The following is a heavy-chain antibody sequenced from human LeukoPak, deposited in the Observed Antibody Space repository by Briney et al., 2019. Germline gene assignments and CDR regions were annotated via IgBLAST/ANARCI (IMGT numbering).Heavy chain of an antibody. CDR2: IYYSGST. Sequence: PSETLSLTCTVSGGSIRSYYWSWIRQPPGKGLEWIGYIYYSGSTNYNPSLKSRVTISVDTSKNQFSLKLSSLTAADTAVYYCARGNLGTAMLTFFDSWGQGTLVTVSS. J-gene: IGHJ4*02. D-gene: IGHD5-18*01. CDR3: ARGNLGTAMLTFFDS. CDR1: GGSIRSYY. V-gene: IGHV4-59*01.